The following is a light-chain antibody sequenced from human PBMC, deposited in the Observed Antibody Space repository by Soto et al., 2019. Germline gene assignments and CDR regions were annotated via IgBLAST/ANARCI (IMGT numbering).Light chain of an antibody. CDR1: SSDVGRYNL. V-gene: IGLV2-23*02. CDR3: CSYAGSSTLV. CDR2: EVT. J-gene: IGLJ2*01. Sequence: QSALTQPASVSGSPGQSITISCTGTSSDVGRYNLVSWYQQYPGKAPKIMIYEVTNRPSGVSNRFSGSKSGNTASLTISGLQAEDEADYHCCSYAGSSTLVFGGGTKLTV.